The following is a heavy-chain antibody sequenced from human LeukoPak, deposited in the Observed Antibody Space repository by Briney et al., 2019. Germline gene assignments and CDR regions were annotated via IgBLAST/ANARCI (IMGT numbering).Heavy chain of an antibody. Sequence: GGSLKLSCAASGFTFSSYSMNWVRQAPGKGLEWVSYISSSSSTIYYADSVKGRFTISRDNAKNSLYLQMNSLRAEDTAVYYCARVLHKRNYDSSTYYGYWGQGTLVTVSS. D-gene: IGHD3-22*01. V-gene: IGHV3-48*01. J-gene: IGHJ4*02. CDR2: ISSSSSTI. CDR1: GFTFSSYS. CDR3: ARVLHKRNYDSSTYYGY.